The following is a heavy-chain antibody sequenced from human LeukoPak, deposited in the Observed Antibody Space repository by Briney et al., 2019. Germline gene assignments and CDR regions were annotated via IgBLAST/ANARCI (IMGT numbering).Heavy chain of an antibody. J-gene: IGHJ4*02. Sequence: ASVNVASKASGNTFSSYGVGWVRQAPGQGLDWMGWISGNNGNTNYAQKGQGRVTMTTDTSTSTAYMELRCLRSDDTAVYYCARGRAAGTFWLDYWGQGTLVTVSS. D-gene: IGHD6-13*01. CDR1: GNTFSSYG. CDR3: ARGRAAGTFWLDY. CDR2: ISGNNGNT. V-gene: IGHV1-18*01.